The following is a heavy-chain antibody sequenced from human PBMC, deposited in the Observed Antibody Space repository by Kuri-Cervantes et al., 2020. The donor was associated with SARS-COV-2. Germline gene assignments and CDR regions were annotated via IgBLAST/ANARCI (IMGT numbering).Heavy chain of an antibody. Sequence: KVSCKGSGYSFTSYWIGWVRQMPGKGLEWMGIIYPGDSDTRYSPSFQGQVTISADKSISTAYLQWSSLKASDTAMYYCARQKVGLGDYYYYYGMDVWGQGTTVTVSS. D-gene: IGHD2-2*01. CDR2: IYPGDSDT. CDR3: ARQKVGLGDYYYYYGMDV. V-gene: IGHV5-51*01. CDR1: GYSFTSYW. J-gene: IGHJ6*02.